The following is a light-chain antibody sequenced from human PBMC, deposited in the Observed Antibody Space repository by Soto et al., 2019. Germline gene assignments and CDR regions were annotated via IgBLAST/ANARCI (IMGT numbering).Light chain of an antibody. J-gene: IGLJ2*01. CDR2: DVS. CDR3: SSYASGSTPVV. CDR1: SSDVGGYNY. V-gene: IGLV2-14*01. Sequence: QSALTQPASVSGSPGQSITISCTGTSSDVGGYNYVSWYQQHPGKAPKLMIYDVSNRPSGVSNRFSGSKSGNTASLTISRLQAEDEADYYCSSYASGSTPVVFGGGTKLTVL.